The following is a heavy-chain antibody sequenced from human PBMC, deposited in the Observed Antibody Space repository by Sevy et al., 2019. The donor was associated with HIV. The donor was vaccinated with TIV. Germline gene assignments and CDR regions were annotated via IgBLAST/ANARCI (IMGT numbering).Heavy chain of an antibody. CDR2: ISYDGSNQ. Sequence: GGSLRLSCAASGFTFSSYAMHWVRQAPGKGLEWVAVISYDGSNQYYADSVKGRFTISRDNSKNTLYLQMNSLRAEDTAVYYCARDRRYCSSTSCPPPFDYWGQGTLVTVSS. CDR1: GFTFSSYA. D-gene: IGHD2-2*01. J-gene: IGHJ4*02. V-gene: IGHV3-30*04. CDR3: ARDRRYCSSTSCPPPFDY.